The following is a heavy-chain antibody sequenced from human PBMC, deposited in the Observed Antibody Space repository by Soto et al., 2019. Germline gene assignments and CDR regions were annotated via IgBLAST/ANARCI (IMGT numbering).Heavy chain of an antibody. CDR3: AAGGVLPRYY. CDR2: IYHSGST. Sequence: LQLQESGSGLVKPSQTLSLTCAVSGSSISSGGYSWSWIRQPPGKGLEWIGYIYHSGSTYYNPSLKSGVTISVDRSKIQFSLKLSSVTAADTAVYYCAAGGVLPRYYWGQGTLVTVSS. J-gene: IGHJ4*02. D-gene: IGHD2-15*01. CDR1: GSSISSGGYS. V-gene: IGHV4-30-2*01.